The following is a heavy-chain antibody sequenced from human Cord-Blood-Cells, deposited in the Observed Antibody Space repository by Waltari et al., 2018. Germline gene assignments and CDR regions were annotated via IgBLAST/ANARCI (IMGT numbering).Heavy chain of an antibody. Sequence: QVQLVQSGAAVNKPGASVTVSCTVSGYTLTELSMHWVREAPGKGLEWMGGFDPEDGETIYAQKFQGRVTMTEDTSTDTAYMELSSLRSEDTAVYYCATAPGDGDYWFDPWGQGTLVTVSS. V-gene: IGHV1-24*01. D-gene: IGHD4-17*01. CDR3: ATAPGDGDYWFDP. CDR1: GYTLTELS. J-gene: IGHJ5*02. CDR2: FDPEDGET.